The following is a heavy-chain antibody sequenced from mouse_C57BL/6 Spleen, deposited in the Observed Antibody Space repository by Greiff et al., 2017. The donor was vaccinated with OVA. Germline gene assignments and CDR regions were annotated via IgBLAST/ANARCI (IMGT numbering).Heavy chain of an antibody. CDR1: GFTFSDYY. D-gene: IGHD2-1*01. J-gene: IGHJ4*01. Sequence: EVMLVESEGGLVQPGSSMKLSCTASGFTFSDYYMAWVRQVPEKGLEWVANINYDGSSTYYLDSLKSRFIISRDNAKNLLYLQMSSLKSEDSATYYFSRDVLYSMDYWGQGTSVTVSS. CDR3: SRDVLYSMDY. CDR2: INYDGSST. V-gene: IGHV5-16*01.